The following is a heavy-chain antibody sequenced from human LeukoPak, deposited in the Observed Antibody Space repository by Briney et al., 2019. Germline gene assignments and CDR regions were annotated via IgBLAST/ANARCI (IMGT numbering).Heavy chain of an antibody. CDR2: ISGSGSST. D-gene: IGHD6-13*01. V-gene: IGHV3-23*01. CDR1: GFTFSSYG. J-gene: IGHJ4*02. CDR3: AKRGFIAGNPTDFDY. Sequence: GRSLRLSCAASGFTFSSYGMHWVRQAPGKGLEWVSLISGSGSSTYYADSVKGRFTISRDNSKNTLHLQMNSLRAEDTAVYYCAKRGFIAGNPTDFDYWGQGTLVTVSS.